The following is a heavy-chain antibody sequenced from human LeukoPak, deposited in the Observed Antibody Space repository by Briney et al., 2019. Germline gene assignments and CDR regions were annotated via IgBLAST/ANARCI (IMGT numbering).Heavy chain of an antibody. CDR3: ARGVGIAVAFDYMDV. Sequence: PSETLSLTCTVSGGSISSYYWSSIRQPPGKGLEWIGYIYYSGSTNYNPSLKSRVTISVDTSKNQFSLKLSSVTAADTAVYYCARGVGIAVAFDYMDVWGKGTTVTVSS. V-gene: IGHV4-59*01. D-gene: IGHD6-19*01. J-gene: IGHJ6*03. CDR1: GGSISSYY. CDR2: IYYSGST.